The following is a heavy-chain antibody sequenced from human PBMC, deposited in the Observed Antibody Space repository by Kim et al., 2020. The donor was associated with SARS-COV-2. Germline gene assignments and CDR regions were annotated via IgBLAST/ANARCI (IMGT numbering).Heavy chain of an antibody. Sequence: SETLSLTCAVYGGSFSGYYWSWIRQPPGKGLEWIGEINHSGSTNYNPSLKSRVTISVDTSKNQFSLKLSSVTAADTAVYYCARGGRDTAMVTYDYWGQGTLVTVSS. CDR2: INHSGST. CDR3: ARGGRDTAMVTYDY. D-gene: IGHD5-18*01. V-gene: IGHV4-34*01. J-gene: IGHJ4*02. CDR1: GGSFSGYY.